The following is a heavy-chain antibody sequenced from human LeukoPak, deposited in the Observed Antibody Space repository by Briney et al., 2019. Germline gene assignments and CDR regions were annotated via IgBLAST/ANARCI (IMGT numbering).Heavy chain of an antibody. J-gene: IGHJ4*02. D-gene: IGHD3-10*01. CDR1: GFTFSSYE. V-gene: IGHV3-48*03. Sequence: GGSLRLSCAASGFTFSSYEMNWLRQAPGKGLEWVSYISSSGSTMYYADSVKGRFTISRDNAKNSLYLQMNSLRAEDTAVYYCARARGIDLESRGLDYWGQGTLVTVSS. CDR3: ARARGIDLESRGLDY. CDR2: ISSSGSTM.